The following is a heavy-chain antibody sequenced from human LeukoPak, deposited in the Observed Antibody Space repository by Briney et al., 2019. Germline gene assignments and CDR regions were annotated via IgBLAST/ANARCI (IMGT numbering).Heavy chain of an antibody. J-gene: IGHJ6*03. CDR3: ARRKAAAGHYYYYYMDV. CDR2: IHYSGST. CDR1: GGSISSYY. Sequence: PSETLSLTCTVSGGSISSYYWSWIRQPPGKGPEWIWYIHYSGSTNYNPSLKSRVTISVDTSKNQFSLKLSSVTAADTAVYYCARRKAAAGHYYYYYMDVWGKGTTVTVSS. D-gene: IGHD6-13*01. V-gene: IGHV4-59*08.